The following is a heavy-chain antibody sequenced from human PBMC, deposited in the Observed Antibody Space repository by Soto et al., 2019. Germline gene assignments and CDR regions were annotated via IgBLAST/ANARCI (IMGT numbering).Heavy chain of an antibody. CDR1: GFTFSSYA. Sequence: GGSLRLSCAASGFTFSSYAMHWVRQAPGKGLEWVAVISDDGGKKYYAASVKGRFTISRDNSKNTLYLQMNSLRAEDTAVYYCARVYLDEKAPSNRIKNARPADYWGQGTLVTVSS. CDR2: ISDDGGKK. CDR3: ARVYLDEKAPSNRIKNARPADY. V-gene: IGHV3-30-3*01. J-gene: IGHJ4*02.